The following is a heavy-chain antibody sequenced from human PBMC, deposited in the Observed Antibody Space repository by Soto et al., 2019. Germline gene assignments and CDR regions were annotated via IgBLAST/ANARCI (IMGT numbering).Heavy chain of an antibody. CDR1: GGSFSGYY. J-gene: IGHJ5*02. CDR3: ACIVVVPAAMSGWFDP. D-gene: IGHD2-2*01. Sequence: QVQLQQWGAGLLKPSETLSLTCAVYGGSFSGYYWSWIRQPPGKGLEWIGEINHSGSTNYNPSLKRRVTISVDTSKNQFSLKLSSVTAADTAVYYCACIVVVPAAMSGWFDPWGQGTLVTVSS. V-gene: IGHV4-34*01. CDR2: INHSGST.